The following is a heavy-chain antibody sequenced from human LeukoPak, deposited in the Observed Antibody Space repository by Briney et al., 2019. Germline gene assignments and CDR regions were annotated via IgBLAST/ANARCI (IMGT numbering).Heavy chain of an antibody. CDR3: AKDLDYYGSGSAFDY. D-gene: IGHD3-10*01. Sequence: AGGSLRLSCAASGFTFSSYGMHWVRQVPGKGLEWVAFIRYDGSNKYYADSVKGRFTISRDNSKNTLYLQMNSLRAEDTAVYYCAKDLDYYGSGSAFDYWGQGTLVTVSS. V-gene: IGHV3-30*02. CDR2: IRYDGSNK. CDR1: GFTFSSYG. J-gene: IGHJ4*02.